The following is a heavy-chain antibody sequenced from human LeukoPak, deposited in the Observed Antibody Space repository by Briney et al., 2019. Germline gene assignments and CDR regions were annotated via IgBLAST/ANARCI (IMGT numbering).Heavy chain of an antibody. Sequence: SGGSLRLSCAASGFTFSSSAMSWVRQVPGKGLEWVSGISASGGSTSYADSVKGRFTISRDNSKNTLYLQMNSLRAEDTAVYYCAKDPLGDYVWGSYPLNDYWGQGTLVTVSS. CDR1: GFTFSSSA. CDR2: ISASGGST. V-gene: IGHV3-23*01. D-gene: IGHD3-16*01. CDR3: AKDPLGDYVWGSYPLNDY. J-gene: IGHJ4*02.